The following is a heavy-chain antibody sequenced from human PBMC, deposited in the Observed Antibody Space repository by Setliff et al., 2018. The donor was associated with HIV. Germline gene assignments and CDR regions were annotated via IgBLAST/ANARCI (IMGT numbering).Heavy chain of an antibody. CDR3: ARDRVDIVVVVAARGYYYYGMDV. CDR1: GFTFSSYA. D-gene: IGHD2-15*01. V-gene: IGHV3-30*04. CDR2: ISYDGSNK. J-gene: IGHJ6*02. Sequence: GSLRLSCAASGFTFSSYAMHWVRQAPGKGLEWVAVISYDGSNKYYADSVKGRFTISRDNSKNTLYLQMHSLRAEDTAVYYCARDRVDIVVVVAARGYYYYGMDVWGQGTTVTVSS.